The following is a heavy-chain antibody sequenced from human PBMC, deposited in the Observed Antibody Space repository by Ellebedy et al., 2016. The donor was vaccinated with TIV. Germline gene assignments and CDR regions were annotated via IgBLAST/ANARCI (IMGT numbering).Heavy chain of an antibody. CDR2: IKQDGSEK. Sequence: GGSLRLXXAASGFTFSSYWMSWVRQAPGKGLEWVANIKQDGSEKYYVDSVKGRFTISRDNAKNSLYLQMNSLRAEDTAVYYCARDRLYYYGSGSSSRDHYGMDVWGQGTTVTVSS. CDR3: ARDRLYYYGSGSSSRDHYGMDV. J-gene: IGHJ6*02. CDR1: GFTFSSYW. V-gene: IGHV3-7*04. D-gene: IGHD3-10*01.